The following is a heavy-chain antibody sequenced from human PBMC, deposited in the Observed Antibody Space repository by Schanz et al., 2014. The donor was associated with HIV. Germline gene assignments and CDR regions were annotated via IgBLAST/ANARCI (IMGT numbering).Heavy chain of an antibody. CDR2: IWYDGSNK. J-gene: IGHJ4*02. D-gene: IGHD4-17*01. Sequence: VQLVESGGGVVQPGRSLRLSCTASGFTFNNYGMQWVRQAPGKGLEWLAAIWYDGSNKFYADSLRGRFTISRDNSKNTLYLQMNNLRAEDTAVYGCARQGLRFSFWLDYWGQGTPVTVS. CDR1: GFTFNNYG. V-gene: IGHV3-33*01. CDR3: ARQGLRFSFWLDY.